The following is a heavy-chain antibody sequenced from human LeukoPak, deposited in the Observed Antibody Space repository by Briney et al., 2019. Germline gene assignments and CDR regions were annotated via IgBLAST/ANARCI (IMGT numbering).Heavy chain of an antibody. J-gene: IGHJ6*03. CDR2: IIPIFGTA. CDR3: ARHGYNYYYYMDV. CDR1: GGTFSSYA. Sequence: SVKVSCKASGGTFSSYAISWVRQAPGQGLEWMGGIIPIFGTANYAQKFQGRVTITTDESTSTAYMELSSLGSEDTAVYYCARHGYNYYYYMDVWGKGTTVTVSS. V-gene: IGHV1-69*05.